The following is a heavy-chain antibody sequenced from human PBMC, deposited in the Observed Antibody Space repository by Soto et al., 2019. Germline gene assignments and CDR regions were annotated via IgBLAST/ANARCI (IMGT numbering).Heavy chain of an antibody. Sequence: GASLKISCEASGYIFTTHWIGWVRRMPGKGLEWLGVIYPGDSDTRYSPSFQGQVTISADKSISTAYLQWSSLKASDTAMYYCAGGGVRGVITRTRDYYGMDVWGQGTTVPVSS. D-gene: IGHD3-10*01. V-gene: IGHV5-51*01. CDR2: IYPGDSDT. J-gene: IGHJ6*02. CDR3: AGGGVRGVITRTRDYYGMDV. CDR1: GYIFTTHW.